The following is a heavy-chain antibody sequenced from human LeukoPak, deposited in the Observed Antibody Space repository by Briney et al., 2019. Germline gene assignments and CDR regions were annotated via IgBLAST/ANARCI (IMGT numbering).Heavy chain of an antibody. V-gene: IGHV3-23*01. Sequence: GGSLRLSCAASGFTFSTYAMSWVRETPERGLEWVSAISDTGVNTFYADSGKVRFAISRDNSKNTMYLQMNSLRAEDTAIYYCAKGRTHDSWGQGTLVTVSS. CDR1: GFTFSTYA. D-gene: IGHD1/OR15-1a*01. J-gene: IGHJ4*02. CDR2: ISDTGVNT. CDR3: AKGRTHDS.